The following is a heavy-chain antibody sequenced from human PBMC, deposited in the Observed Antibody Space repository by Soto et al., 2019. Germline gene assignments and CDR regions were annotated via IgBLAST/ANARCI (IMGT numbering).Heavy chain of an antibody. CDR2: ISYEGVTK. J-gene: IGHJ6*02. CDR3: AIAGRYYDENNGRWVAYYGMDV. Sequence: QEQLVESGGGVVQPGRSLRLSCAASGFTFSTSALHWVRQAPGKGLEWVAVISYEGVTKYYTDSVRGRFTLSRDNSKNTGNLQMNSLSPDDTAAYYFAIAGRYYDENNGRWVAYYGMDVWGQGTTVTVSS. CDR1: GFTFSTSA. V-gene: IGHV3-30-3*01. D-gene: IGHD3-10*01.